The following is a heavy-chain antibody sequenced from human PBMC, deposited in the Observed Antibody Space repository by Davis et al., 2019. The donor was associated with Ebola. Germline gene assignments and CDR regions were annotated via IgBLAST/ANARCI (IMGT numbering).Heavy chain of an antibody. CDR3: ARDALSTGSLVYYYGVDV. J-gene: IGHJ6*04. D-gene: IGHD1-26*01. Sequence: GGSLRLSCAASGFTFSNAWMSWVRQAPGKGLEWVGRIKSKTDGGTTDYAAPVKGRFTISRDDSKNTLYLQMNSLKTEDTAVYYCARDALSTGSLVYYYGVDVWGKGTTVTVSS. V-gene: IGHV3-15*01. CDR2: IKSKTDGGTT. CDR1: GFTFSNAW.